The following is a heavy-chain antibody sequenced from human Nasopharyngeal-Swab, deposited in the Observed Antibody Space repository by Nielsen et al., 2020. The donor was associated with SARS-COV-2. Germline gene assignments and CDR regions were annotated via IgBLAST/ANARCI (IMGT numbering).Heavy chain of an antibody. CDR2: ISYDGSNK. J-gene: IGHJ4*02. V-gene: IGHV3-30-3*01. CDR3: ARTVDTAMVFFDY. CDR1: GFTFSSYA. Sequence: GGPLRLSCAASGFTFSSYAMHWVRQAPGKGLEWVAVISYDGSNKYYADSVKGRFTISRDNSKNTLYLQMNSLRAEDTAVYYCARTVDTAMVFFDYWGQGTLVTVSS. D-gene: IGHD5-18*01.